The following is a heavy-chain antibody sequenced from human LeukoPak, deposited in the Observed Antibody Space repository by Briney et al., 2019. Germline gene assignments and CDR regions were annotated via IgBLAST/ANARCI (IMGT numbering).Heavy chain of an antibody. Sequence: GASVNVSCKASGYTFTGYYMHWVRQAPGQGLEWMGWINPNSGGTNYAQKFQGRVTMTRDTSISTAYMELSRLRSDDTAVYYCARVNTIFGVVTLGYWGQGTLVTVSS. V-gene: IGHV1-2*02. CDR2: INPNSGGT. CDR1: GYTFTGYY. CDR3: ARVNTIFGVVTLGY. J-gene: IGHJ4*02. D-gene: IGHD3-3*01.